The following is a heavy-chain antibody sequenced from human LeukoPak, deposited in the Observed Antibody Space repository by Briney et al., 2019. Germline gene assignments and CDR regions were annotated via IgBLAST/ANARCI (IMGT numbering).Heavy chain of an antibody. CDR3: AKDRGNSFYYGMDL. J-gene: IGHJ6*02. CDR1: GFTLSSYG. Sequence: PGGSLRLSCAASGFTLSSYGMHWVRQAPGKGLEWVALIRYDGSNKYYADSVTGRFTISRDNSKNTLYLQMNSLRGEDTAVYYCAKDRGNSFYYGMDLWGQGTTVTVSS. V-gene: IGHV3-30*02. CDR2: IRYDGSNK. D-gene: IGHD3-10*01.